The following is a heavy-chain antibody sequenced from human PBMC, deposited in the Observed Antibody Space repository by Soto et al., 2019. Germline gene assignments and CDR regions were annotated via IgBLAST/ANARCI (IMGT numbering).Heavy chain of an antibody. CDR2: ISYDGSNK. Sequence: QVQLVESGGGVVQPGRSLRLSCAASGFTFSSYGMHWVRQAPGKGLEWVAVISYDGSNKYYADSVKGRFTISRDNSKNTLDLQMNSLRAEDTAVYYCASYGDSSSWYNWFDPWGQGTLVTVSS. CDR3: ASYGDSSSWYNWFDP. D-gene: IGHD6-13*01. J-gene: IGHJ5*02. CDR1: GFTFSSYG. V-gene: IGHV3-30*03.